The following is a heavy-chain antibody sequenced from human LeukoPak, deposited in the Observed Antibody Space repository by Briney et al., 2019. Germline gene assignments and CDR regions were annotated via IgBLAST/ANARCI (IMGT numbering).Heavy chain of an antibody. D-gene: IGHD3-16*02. CDR1: GKSLTRVS. CDR2: LDPEHGGR. V-gene: IGHV1-24*01. Sequence: ASVKVSRKVSGKSLTRVSIHWVRQSPGKGLEWMGGLDPEHGGRLYAHTFQGRVTMTEDASTDTAYMELNRLRSEDTAVYYCATATIIWGSYRSWLDPWGQGTLVTVSS. J-gene: IGHJ5*02. CDR3: ATATIIWGSYRSWLDP.